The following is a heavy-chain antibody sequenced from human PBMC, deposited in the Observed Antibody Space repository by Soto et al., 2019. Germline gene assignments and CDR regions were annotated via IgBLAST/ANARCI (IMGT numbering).Heavy chain of an antibody. J-gene: IGHJ4*02. CDR3: VRTSLVVAVAPLEDF. CDR2: IDSDGSRI. V-gene: IGHV3-74*01. CDR1: GFTFSNYW. Sequence: EVQLVESGGGLVQPGESLRLSCAASGFTFSNYWMHWVRQAPGKGLVWVSRIDSDGSRISYADFVKGRFTISRDNAKNTVYLHMNSLTAEDTAVYYCVRTSLVVAVAPLEDFWGQGTLVTVSS. D-gene: IGHD2-15*01.